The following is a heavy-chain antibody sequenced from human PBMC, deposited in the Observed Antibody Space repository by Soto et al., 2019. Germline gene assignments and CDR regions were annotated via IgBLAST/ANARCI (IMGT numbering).Heavy chain of an antibody. V-gene: IGHV3-23*01. CDR2: ISGSGGST. CDR1: GFTFSSYA. J-gene: IGHJ4*02. CDR3: AKDRLHYYGSGRYRYFDY. Sequence: GGSLSLSCAASGFTFSSYAMSWVRQAPGKGLEWVSAISGSGGSTYYADSVKGRFTISRDNSKNTLYLQMNSLRAEDTAVYYCAKDRLHYYGSGRYRYFDYWGQGTLVTVSS. D-gene: IGHD3-10*01.